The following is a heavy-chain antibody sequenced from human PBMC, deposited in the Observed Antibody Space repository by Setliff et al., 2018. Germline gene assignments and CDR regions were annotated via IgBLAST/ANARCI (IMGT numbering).Heavy chain of an antibody. CDR2: INGDGTRT. D-gene: IGHD2-2*01. J-gene: IGHJ4*02. CDR1: GFNFGLYW. CDR3: ARSENCFSTHCSPYDY. Sequence: GGSLRLSCAASGFNFGLYWMHWVRQAPGKGLVWVSRINGDGTRTSYADSVRGRFTISRDNAKNTLFLQMNSLRAEDTATYYCARSENCFSTHCSPYDYWGQGTLVTVSS. V-gene: IGHV3-74*01.